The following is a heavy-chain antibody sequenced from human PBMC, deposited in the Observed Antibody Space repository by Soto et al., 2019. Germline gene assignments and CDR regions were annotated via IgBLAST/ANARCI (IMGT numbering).Heavy chain of an antibody. D-gene: IGHD3-9*01. V-gene: IGHV1-69*13. CDR2: INPIFGKA. CDR3: ARKTGKTSDTDDDGMDV. Sequence: SVKVSCKASGGTFSSYAISWVRQATGQGLEWMGGINPIFGKANYAQKFQGRVTITADASTSTAYMELSSLRSEDTAVYYCARKTGKTSDTDDDGMDVWGQGTTVTAP. J-gene: IGHJ6*02. CDR1: GGTFSSYA.